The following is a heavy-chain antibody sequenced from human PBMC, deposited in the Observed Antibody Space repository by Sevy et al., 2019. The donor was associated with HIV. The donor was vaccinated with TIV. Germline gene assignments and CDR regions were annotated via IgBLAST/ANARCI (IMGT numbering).Heavy chain of an antibody. CDR1: GFTFSDYY. J-gene: IGHJ4*02. V-gene: IGHV3-72*01. D-gene: IGHD2-21*01. CDR3: ARVMRRILGWSLDS. CDR2: IRNKANSYTT. Sequence: GGSLRPSCAASGFTFSDYYMDWVRQAPGKGLEWVGRIRNKANSYTTEFAASVKGRFTISRDDSKNSLYLQMHSLKTDDTAVYYCARVMRRILGWSLDSWGQGTLVTVSS.